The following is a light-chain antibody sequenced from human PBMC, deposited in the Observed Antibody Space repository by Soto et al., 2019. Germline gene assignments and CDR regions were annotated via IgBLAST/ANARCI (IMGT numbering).Light chain of an antibody. CDR2: GAT. Sequence: EILLTQSPATLSVSPGETATLSCRASQNVLSDLAWYQQKPGQAPRLLVYGATTRATDAPAKFRGRGSGTEFSLTISSLQSEDSATYYCQQYYIVPYTFGQGTKLEIK. CDR3: QQYYIVPYT. CDR1: QNVLSD. J-gene: IGKJ2*01. V-gene: IGKV3-15*01.